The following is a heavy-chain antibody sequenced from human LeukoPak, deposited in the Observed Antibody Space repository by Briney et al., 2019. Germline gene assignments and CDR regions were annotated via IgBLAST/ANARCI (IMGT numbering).Heavy chain of an antibody. CDR3: ARESSSWYY. CDR2: ISSSGSTI. CDR1: GFTFSSYQ. J-gene: IGHJ4*02. Sequence: PGGSLRLSCAACGFTFSSYQMNWVRQATGKGLEWVSYISSSGSTIYYADSVKGRFNISRDNAKNSLYLQMNSLRAEDTAVYYCARESSSWYYWGQGTLVTVSS. D-gene: IGHD6-13*01. V-gene: IGHV3-48*03.